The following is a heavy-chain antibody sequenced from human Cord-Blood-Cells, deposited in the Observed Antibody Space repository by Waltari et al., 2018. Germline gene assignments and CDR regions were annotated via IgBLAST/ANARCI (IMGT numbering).Heavy chain of an antibody. Sequence: QVQRVQSGAEVKKPGASVKVSCKVSGYTFTSFGIIWVRQAPGQGIELMGWISVYNDRTNHAQKRQVGVTMTTDTSTSTAYMELRSLRYDDTAVYYCARGYSSGWYFDYWGQGTLVTVSS. CDR2: ISVYNDRT. CDR3: ARGYSSGWYFDY. V-gene: IGHV1-18*01. CDR1: GYTFTSFG. D-gene: IGHD6-19*01. J-gene: IGHJ4*02.